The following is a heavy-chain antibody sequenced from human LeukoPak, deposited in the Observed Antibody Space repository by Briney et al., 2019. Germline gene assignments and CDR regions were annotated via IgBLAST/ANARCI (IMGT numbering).Heavy chain of an antibody. V-gene: IGHV4-59*08. CDR3: ARMAHPGYWYFDL. D-gene: IGHD3-10*01. CDR1: GGSISSYY. Sequence: SETLSLTCTVSGGSISSYYWSWIRQPPGKGLEWIGYIYYSGSTDYNPSLKSRVTISVDTSKNQFSLKLSSVTAADTAVYYCARMAHPGYWYFDLWSRGTLVTVSS. J-gene: IGHJ2*01. CDR2: IYYSGST.